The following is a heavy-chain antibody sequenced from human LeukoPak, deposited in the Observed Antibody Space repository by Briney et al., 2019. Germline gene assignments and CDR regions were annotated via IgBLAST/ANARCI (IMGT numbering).Heavy chain of an antibody. J-gene: IGHJ4*02. V-gene: IGHV3-23*01. CDR3: VKGSSSARPYYFDY. Sequence: GGSLRLSCAASGFTFSGYAMSWVRQAPGTGLEWFSAISGGGTSTYYADSVKGRFTISRDNSKNTLSLQMNGLRADDTAVYYCVKGSSSARPYYFDYWGQGSLVTVSS. CDR1: GFTFSGYA. D-gene: IGHD6-6*01. CDR2: ISGGGTST.